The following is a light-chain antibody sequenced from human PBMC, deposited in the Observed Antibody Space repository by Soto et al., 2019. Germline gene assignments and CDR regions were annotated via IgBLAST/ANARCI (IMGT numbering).Light chain of an antibody. V-gene: IGKV3-15*01. J-gene: IGKJ4*01. Sequence: EIVIPQSPATLSVSPGERVTFSCRASQSVSTRLAWYQHKPGQAPRLLISGASTGATGIPPRFSGSGSGTDFTLTINSLQSEDFAVYYCQRYNNWPLTFGGGTKV. CDR1: QSVSTR. CDR3: QRYNNWPLT. CDR2: GAS.